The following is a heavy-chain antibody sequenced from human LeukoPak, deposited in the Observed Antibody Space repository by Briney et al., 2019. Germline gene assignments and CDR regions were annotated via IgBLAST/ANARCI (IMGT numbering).Heavy chain of an antibody. CDR3: AIRYYYGSGSYDY. CDR1: GGSISSSSYY. J-gene: IGHJ4*02. Sequence: SETLSLTCTVSGGSISSSSYYWGWIRQPPGKGLEWIGNIYYSGSTYYNPSLKSRVTISVDTSKNQFSLKLSSVTAADTAVFYCAIRYYYGSGSYDYWGQGTLVTVSS. D-gene: IGHD3-10*01. CDR2: IYYSGST. V-gene: IGHV4-39*01.